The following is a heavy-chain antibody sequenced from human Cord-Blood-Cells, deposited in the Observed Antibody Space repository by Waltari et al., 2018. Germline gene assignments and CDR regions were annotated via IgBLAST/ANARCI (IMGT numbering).Heavy chain of an antibody. Sequence: QVQLVQSGAEVKKRGSSVKVACKVSGGTFSSYGISWGRQAPGHGLEWMGAIIPIFGTPNDTQEFPGRVTITADEATSTGYLELSSLRSEDTAVYYCARGSGSYVDAFDICGQGTMFTVSS. CDR2: IIPIFGTP. CDR1: GGTFSSYG. CDR3: ARGSGSYVDAFDI. V-gene: IGHV1-69*01. D-gene: IGHD1-26*01. J-gene: IGHJ3*02.